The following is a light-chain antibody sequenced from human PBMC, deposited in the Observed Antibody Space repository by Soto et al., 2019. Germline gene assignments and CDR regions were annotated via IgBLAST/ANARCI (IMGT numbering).Light chain of an antibody. CDR2: EVS. CDR1: SSDVGGYNY. Sequence: QSVLTQPPSASGSPGQSVTISCTGTSSDVGGYNYVSWYQQHPGKAPKLMIYEVSKRPSGVPDRFSGSKSGNTASLTVSGLQAEDEADYYCYSYAANNNFRAFGGGTKLTVL. J-gene: IGLJ2*01. V-gene: IGLV2-8*01. CDR3: YSYAANNNFRA.